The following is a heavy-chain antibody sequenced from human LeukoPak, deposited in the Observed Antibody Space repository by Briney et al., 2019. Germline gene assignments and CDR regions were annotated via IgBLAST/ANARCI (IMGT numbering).Heavy chain of an antibody. CDR1: GFTFDDYT. CDR2: ISWDGGST. V-gene: IGHV3-43*01. Sequence: GGSLRLSCAASGFTFDDYTMHWVRQAPRKGLEWVSLISWDGGSTYYADSVKGRFTISRDNSKNSLYLQMNSLRTEDTALYYCAKDFQVGYSSGWYDYWGQGTLVTVSS. D-gene: IGHD6-19*01. J-gene: IGHJ4*02. CDR3: AKDFQVGYSSGWYDY.